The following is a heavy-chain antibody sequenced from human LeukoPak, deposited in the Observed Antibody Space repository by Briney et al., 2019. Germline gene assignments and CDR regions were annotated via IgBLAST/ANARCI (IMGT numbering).Heavy chain of an antibody. CDR1: GFIFTTYG. D-gene: IGHD1-26*01. CDR2: ISYDGNNE. J-gene: IGHJ4*02. V-gene: IGHV3-30*03. Sequence: GGSLRLSCEASGFIFTTYGMQWLRQAPGKGLEWVALISYDGNNEYYADSVRGRFTVSRDDSKNSVYLQMNTLRVEDTAVCAKSRFAGASKSVDLHSWGQGTLVTVSS. CDR3: SRFAGASKSVDLHS.